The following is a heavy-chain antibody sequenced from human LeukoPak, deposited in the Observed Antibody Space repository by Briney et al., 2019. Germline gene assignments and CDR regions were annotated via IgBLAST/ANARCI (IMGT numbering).Heavy chain of an antibody. CDR1: GYSFTSYW. J-gene: IGHJ4*02. CDR2: MNPIDSDT. Sequence: GESLKISCKGSGYSFTSYWIGWVRQMPGKGLEWMGIMNPIDSDTRYSPSFQGQVTISADNSTSTAYLQWSNLKASDTAMYYCARRNYDNSRVKVDYWGQGTLVTVSS. CDR3: ARRNYDNSRVKVDY. V-gene: IGHV5-51*01. D-gene: IGHD3-22*01.